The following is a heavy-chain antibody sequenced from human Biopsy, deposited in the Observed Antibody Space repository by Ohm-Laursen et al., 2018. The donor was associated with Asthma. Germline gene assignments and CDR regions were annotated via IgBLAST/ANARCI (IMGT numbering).Heavy chain of an antibody. D-gene: IGHD2-21*02. V-gene: IGHV3-30*03. CDR2: ISYDGRET. J-gene: IGHJ6*02. Sequence: RSLRLSCAASGFRFPIYGMHWVRQGPGKGPEWVALISYDGRETGYVDSVKGRCTISRDNFRNTVHLQMSSLRPEDSAVYYCTRDRFYNSVTSESFYYGVDVWGQGTTVTVSS. CDR1: GFRFPIYG. CDR3: TRDRFYNSVTSESFYYGVDV.